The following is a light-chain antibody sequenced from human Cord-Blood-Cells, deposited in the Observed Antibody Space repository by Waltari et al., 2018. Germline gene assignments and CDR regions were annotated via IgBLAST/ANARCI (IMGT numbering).Light chain of an antibody. CDR2: DAS. Sequence: DIQMTQSPSSLSASVGDRVTITCRASQSISNYLNWYQQKPGKDPKLLIYDASSLQSGVPSRFSGSGSGTDFTLTISRLQPEDFATYYCQQSYSTPQTFGQGTKVEIK. J-gene: IGKJ1*01. V-gene: IGKV1-39*01. CDR3: QQSYSTPQT. CDR1: QSISNY.